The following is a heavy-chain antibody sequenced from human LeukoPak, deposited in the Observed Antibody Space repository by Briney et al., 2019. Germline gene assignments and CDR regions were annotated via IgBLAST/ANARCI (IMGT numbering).Heavy chain of an antibody. V-gene: IGHV3-30*02. J-gene: IGHJ4*02. CDR2: IRYDGSNK. Sequence: RSLRLSCAASGFTFSSYGMHWVRQAPGKGLEWVAFIRYDGSNKYYADSVKGRFTISRDNSKNTLYLQMNSLRAEDTAVYYCWSHSTYYFDYWGQGTLVTVSS. CDR1: GFTFSSYG. CDR3: WSHSTYYFDY.